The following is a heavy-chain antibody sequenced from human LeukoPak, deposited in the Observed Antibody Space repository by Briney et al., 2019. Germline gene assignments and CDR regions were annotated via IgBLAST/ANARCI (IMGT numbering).Heavy chain of an antibody. V-gene: IGHV1-69*13. J-gene: IGHJ4*02. Sequence: ASLKGSCKTSGDTSINYAVCWVRQAPGHRLEWMGGIIPPTGKTNYTQKFQGRVTITADDSMTTAYMELTSLRAEDTAMYYCATSGHYDSGGYFYYFDYWGQGALVTVSS. CDR1: GDTSINYA. D-gene: IGHD3-22*01. CDR3: ATSGHYDSGGYFYYFDY. CDR2: IIPPTGKT.